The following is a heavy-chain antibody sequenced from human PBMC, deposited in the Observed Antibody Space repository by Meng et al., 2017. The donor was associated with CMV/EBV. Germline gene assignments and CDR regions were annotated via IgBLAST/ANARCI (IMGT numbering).Heavy chain of an antibody. CDR1: GFTFSSYA. J-gene: IGHJ5*02. CDR3: AKEGLEYLAAGYNWFDP. D-gene: IGHD6-13*01. V-gene: IGHV3-23*01. Sequence: GESLKISCAASGFTFSSYAMSWVCQAPGKGLEWVSAISGSGGSTYYADSVKGRFTISRDNSKNTLYLQMNSLRAEDTAVYYCAKEGLEYLAAGYNWFDPWGQGTLVTVSS. CDR2: ISGSGGST.